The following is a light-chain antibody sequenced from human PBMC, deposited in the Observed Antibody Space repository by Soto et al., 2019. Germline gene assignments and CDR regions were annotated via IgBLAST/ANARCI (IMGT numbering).Light chain of an antibody. J-gene: IGKJ5*01. CDR2: GAS. CDR1: QRVSSGY. V-gene: IGKV3-20*01. CDR3: QQYGSSPPSST. Sequence: EIVLTQSPGTLSLSPGERATLSCRASQRVSSGYLAWYQQKPGQAPRLLIYGASNRATDIPDRFSGRGSGTDFTLTISRLEPEDFAVYYCQQYGSSPPSSTFGQGTRLENK.